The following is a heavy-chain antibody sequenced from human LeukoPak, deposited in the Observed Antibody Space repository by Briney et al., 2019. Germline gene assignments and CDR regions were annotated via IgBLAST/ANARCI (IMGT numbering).Heavy chain of an antibody. V-gene: IGHV3-7*01. D-gene: IGHD6-13*01. Sequence: GGSLRLSCAASGFTFSSYWMSWVRQPPGKGLEWVANIKQDGSEKYYVDSVKGRFTISGDNAKNSLYLQMNSLRAEDTAVYYCARFHSSSWHDAFDIWGQGTMVTVSS. CDR1: GFTFSSYW. J-gene: IGHJ3*02. CDR2: IKQDGSEK. CDR3: ARFHSSSWHDAFDI.